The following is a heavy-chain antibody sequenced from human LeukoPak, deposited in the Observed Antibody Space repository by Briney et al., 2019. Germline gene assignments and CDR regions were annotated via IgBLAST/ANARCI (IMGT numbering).Heavy chain of an antibody. V-gene: IGHV1-8*01. CDR3: AREGNRSSDSSASYPLDY. CDR1: GYTFSSND. Sequence: ASVKVSCKASGYTFSSNDINWVRQATGQGLEWMGWMNPHSGNTGYAQRFQGRVTITRNSSISTAYMELSSLRSEDTAVYYCAREGNRSSDSSASYPLDYWGQGTLVTVSS. J-gene: IGHJ4*02. CDR2: MNPHSGNT. D-gene: IGHD1-26*01.